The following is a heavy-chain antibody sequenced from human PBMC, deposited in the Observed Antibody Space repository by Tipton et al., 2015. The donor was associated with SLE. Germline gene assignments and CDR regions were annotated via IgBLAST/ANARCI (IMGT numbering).Heavy chain of an antibody. V-gene: IGHV4-39*07. CDR2: VYYTGNT. Sequence: TLSLTCIVSGDSISSNSYYWGWIRQPPGKGLEWVGTVYYTGNTFYNPSLKSRVTISVDTSKNQFSLKLSSVTAADTAVYYCARDEYRYDATGYHLLGHFDFWGQGTLVTVSS. D-gene: IGHD3-22*01. CDR1: GDSISSNSYY. CDR3: ARDEYRYDATGYHLLGHFDF. J-gene: IGHJ4*02.